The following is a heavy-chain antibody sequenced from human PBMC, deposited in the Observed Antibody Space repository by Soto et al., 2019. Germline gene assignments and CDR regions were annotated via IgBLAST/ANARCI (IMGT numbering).Heavy chain of an antibody. J-gene: IGHJ6*03. V-gene: IGHV1-18*01. Sequence: QVQLVQSGAELKKPGASAKVSCKASGYMFTSYGISWVRQAPGQGLEWMAWISVNNGNTNYAQKFQGRVTMTTDTSTNTAHMRLTSLRDADTAVYYCARANGSGTNYNIDVWGKGTMVVVSS. CDR1: GYMFTSYG. D-gene: IGHD3-10*01. CDR2: ISVNNGNT. CDR3: ARANGSGTNYNIDV.